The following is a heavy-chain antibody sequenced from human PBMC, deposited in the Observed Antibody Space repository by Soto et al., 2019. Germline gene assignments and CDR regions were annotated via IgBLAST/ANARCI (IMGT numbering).Heavy chain of an antibody. CDR1: GFTFSSYA. CDR2: ISGSGGST. D-gene: IGHD3-9*01. V-gene: IGHV3-23*01. CDR3: AKDYRELRYFDWLLFDLFDP. J-gene: IGHJ5*02. Sequence: GGSLRLSFAASGFTFSSYAMSWVRQAPGKGLEWVSAISGSGGSTYYADSVKGRFTISRDNSKNTLYLQMNSLRAEDTAVYYCAKDYRELRYFDWLLFDLFDPWGQGTLVTVSS.